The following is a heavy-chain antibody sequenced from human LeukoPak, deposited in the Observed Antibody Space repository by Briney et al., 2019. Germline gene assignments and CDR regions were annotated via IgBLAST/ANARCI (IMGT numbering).Heavy chain of an antibody. D-gene: IGHD1-26*01. CDR3: ASLTDIEAGAVRY. Sequence: GGSLRLSCAASGFTFSSYSMNWVRQAPGKGLEWVSSISSSSSYIYYADSVKGRFTISRDNAKNSLYLQMNSLRAEDTAVYYCASLTDIEAGAVRYWGQGTLVTVSS. V-gene: IGHV3-21*01. CDR1: GFTFSSYS. J-gene: IGHJ4*02. CDR2: ISSSSSYI.